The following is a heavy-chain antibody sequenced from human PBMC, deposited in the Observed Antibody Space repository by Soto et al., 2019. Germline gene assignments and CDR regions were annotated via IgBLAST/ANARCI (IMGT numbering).Heavy chain of an antibody. CDR2: INAGNGNT. V-gene: IGHV1-3*01. J-gene: IGHJ3*02. Sequence: QVQLVQSGAEVKKPGASVKVSCKASGYTFTSYAMHWVRQAPGQRLEWMGWINAGNGNTKYSQKFQGRVTITRDTSASTAYMELSSLRSEDTAVYYCARTPASLDYGDSSLVSDAFDIWGQGTMVTVSS. D-gene: IGHD4-17*01. CDR3: ARTPASLDYGDSSLVSDAFDI. CDR1: GYTFTSYA.